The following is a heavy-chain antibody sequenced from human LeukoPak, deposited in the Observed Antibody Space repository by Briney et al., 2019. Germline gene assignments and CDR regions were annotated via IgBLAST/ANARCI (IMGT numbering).Heavy chain of an antibody. V-gene: IGHV4-61*02. J-gene: IGHJ4*02. D-gene: IGHD3-3*01. Sequence: SETLSLTCTVSGGSISSGSYYWSWIRQPAGKGLEWIGRIYTSGSTNYNPSLKSRVTISVDTSKNQFSLTLSSVTAADTAVYYCARARNYDFWSGYYSFDYWGQGTLVTVSS. CDR1: GGSISSGSYY. CDR2: IYTSGST. CDR3: ARARNYDFWSGYYSFDY.